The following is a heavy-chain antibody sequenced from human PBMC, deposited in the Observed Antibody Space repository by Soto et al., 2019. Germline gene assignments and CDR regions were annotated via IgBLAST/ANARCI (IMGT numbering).Heavy chain of an antibody. D-gene: IGHD6-19*01. J-gene: IGHJ4*02. CDR2: ISYDGART. V-gene: IGHV3-64D*08. Sequence: GGSLRLSCSASGFTFTTYAMHWVRQIPGKGLEYVSAISYDGARTYYADSAKGRSFISRDNRKNILYLQMTSLRPEDTALYYCVKVYGSGWSPFDFWGPGTQVTVSP. CDR3: VKVYGSGWSPFDF. CDR1: GFTFTTYA.